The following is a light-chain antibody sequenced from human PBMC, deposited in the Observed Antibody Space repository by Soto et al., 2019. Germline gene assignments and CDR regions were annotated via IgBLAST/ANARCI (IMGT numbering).Light chain of an antibody. J-gene: IGLJ2*01. CDR1: SSDVGSYKF. Sequence: QSVLTQPASVSGSPGQSITVSCTGTSSDVGSYKFVSWYQQHPGKAPKLMMYEGSKRPSGVSNRFSGSKSGNTASLTISGLQAEDEADYYCCSYSCNSTLVFGGGTKVTVL. CDR2: EGS. V-gene: IGLV2-23*01. CDR3: CSYSCNSTLV.